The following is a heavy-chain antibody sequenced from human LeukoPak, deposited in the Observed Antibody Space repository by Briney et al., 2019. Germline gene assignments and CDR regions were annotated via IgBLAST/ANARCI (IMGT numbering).Heavy chain of an antibody. D-gene: IGHD3-9*01. J-gene: IGHJ4*02. Sequence: GGSLRLSCAASGFTFDDYAMHWVRQAPGKGLEWVSLISWDGGSTYYADSVKGRFTISRDNSKNSLYLQMNSLRAEDTALYYCAKDRGLRYFDWFPDYWGQGTLVTVSS. CDR1: GFTFDDYA. CDR3: AKDRGLRYFDWFPDY. V-gene: IGHV3-43D*03. CDR2: ISWDGGST.